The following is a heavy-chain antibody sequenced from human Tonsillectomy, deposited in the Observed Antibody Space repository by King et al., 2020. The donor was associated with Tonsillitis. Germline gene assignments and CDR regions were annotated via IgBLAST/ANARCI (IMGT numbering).Heavy chain of an antibody. J-gene: IGHJ6*03. CDR2: IRSKFNSYAT. D-gene: IGHD3-22*01. Sequence: VQLVESGGGLVQPGGSLKLSCAASGLTFSGSAMHWVRQASGKGLEWVGRIRSKFNSYATEYAASVKGRFTISRDDSKNTAYLQMNSLKTEDTAVYYCTRYPYDSSGFWYMDVWGKGTTVTVSS. CDR3: TRYPYDSSGFWYMDV. V-gene: IGHV3-73*02. CDR1: GLTFSGSA.